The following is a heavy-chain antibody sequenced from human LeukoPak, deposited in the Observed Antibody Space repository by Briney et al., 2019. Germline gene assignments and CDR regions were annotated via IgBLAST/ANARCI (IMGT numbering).Heavy chain of an antibody. CDR1: GFAFSSYT. CDR3: AREAMKSGYLDY. V-gene: IGHV3-30*04. CDR2: ISYDGSNK. Sequence: PGGSLRLSCAASGFAFSSYTMHWVRQVPGKGLEWVTVISYDGSNKYYTDSVKGRFTISRDNSKNTLSLQLNSLRADDTAVFYCAREAMKSGYLDYWGQGTLVTVSS. D-gene: IGHD5-18*01. J-gene: IGHJ4*02.